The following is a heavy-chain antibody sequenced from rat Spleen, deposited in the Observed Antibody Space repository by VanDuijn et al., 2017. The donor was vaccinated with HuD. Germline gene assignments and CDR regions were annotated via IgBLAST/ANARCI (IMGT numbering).Heavy chain of an antibody. J-gene: IGHJ2*01. D-gene: IGHD1-2*01. V-gene: IGHV5S10*01. Sequence: EVQLVESGGGLVQPGGSLKLSCAASGFTFGDYNMAWVRQAPKKGLEWVATIIYDGTRTFYRDPVKGRFTISRDNAKSTLYLQMDSLRSEDTATYYCARHGSTIAATFDYWGQGVMVTVSS. CDR2: IIYDGTRT. CDR3: ARHGSTIAATFDY. CDR1: GFTFGDYN.